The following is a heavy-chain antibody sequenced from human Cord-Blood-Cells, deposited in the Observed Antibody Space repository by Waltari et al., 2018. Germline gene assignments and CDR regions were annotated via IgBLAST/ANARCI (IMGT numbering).Heavy chain of an antibody. CDR1: GGSVSSGSYY. Sequence: QVQLQESGPGLVKPSETLSLTCTVSGGSVSSGSYYWSWIRQPPGKGLEWSGYIYLSGSTHYNPPLKSRGTIAVDTSKNPFSLKLSSVTAADTAVYYCASIAAPHYYYYGMDVWGRGTTVTVSS. D-gene: IGHD6-13*01. V-gene: IGHV4-61*01. CDR2: IYLSGST. J-gene: IGHJ6*02. CDR3: ASIAAPHYYYYGMDV.